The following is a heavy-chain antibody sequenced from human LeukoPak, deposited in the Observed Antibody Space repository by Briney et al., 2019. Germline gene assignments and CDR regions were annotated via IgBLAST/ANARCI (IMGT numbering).Heavy chain of an antibody. Sequence: GASVKVSCKVSGYTLTGLSMHWVRQAPGKGLEWMGGFDPEDGETIYAQKFQGRVTMTEDTSTDTAYMELSSLRSEDTAVYHCATELRYFDWLSPIDYWGQGTLVTVSS. J-gene: IGHJ4*02. CDR2: FDPEDGET. V-gene: IGHV1-24*01. CDR1: GYTLTGLS. CDR3: ATELRYFDWLSPIDY. D-gene: IGHD3-9*01.